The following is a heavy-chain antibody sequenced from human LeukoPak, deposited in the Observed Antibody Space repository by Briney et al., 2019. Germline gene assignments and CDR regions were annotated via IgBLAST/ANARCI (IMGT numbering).Heavy chain of an antibody. Sequence: ASVKVSCKASGYTFTSYGISWVRQAPGQGLEWMGWTSAYNGNTNYAQKLQGRVTMTTDTSTSTAYMELRSLRSDDTAVYYCASSRRRTGYSSSWDWFDPWGQGTLVTVSS. D-gene: IGHD6-13*01. V-gene: IGHV1-18*01. CDR3: ASSRRRTGYSSSWDWFDP. CDR2: TSAYNGNT. J-gene: IGHJ5*02. CDR1: GYTFTSYG.